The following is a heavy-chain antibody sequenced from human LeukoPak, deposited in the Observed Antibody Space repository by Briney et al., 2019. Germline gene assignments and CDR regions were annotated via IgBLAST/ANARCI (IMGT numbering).Heavy chain of an antibody. V-gene: IGHV4-39*07. CDR2: IYYSGST. CDR1: GVSISSSRYY. Sequence: SETLSLTCTVSGVSISSSRYYWGWIRQPPGKGLEWIGSIYYSGSTYYNPSLESRVTMSVDMSENHISLKLTPVTAADTAVYYCAREGGPYRPLDYSGQGTLVTVSS. CDR3: AREGGPYRPLDY. J-gene: IGHJ4*02.